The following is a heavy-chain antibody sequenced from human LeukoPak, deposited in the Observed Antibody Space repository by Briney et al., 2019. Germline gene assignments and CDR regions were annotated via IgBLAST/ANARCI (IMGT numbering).Heavy chain of an antibody. Sequence: QSGGSLRLSCAASGFTFSIYAMSWVRQAPGKGLEWVSVIGGSGENTYYADSVKGRFTISRDNSKNTVYLQMNSLRAEDTAVYYCAKDGYCSSTSCYSTNFDYWGQGSLVTVSS. CDR3: AKDGYCSSTSCYSTNFDY. CDR1: GFTFSIYA. CDR2: IGGSGENT. D-gene: IGHD2-2*03. V-gene: IGHV3-23*01. J-gene: IGHJ4*02.